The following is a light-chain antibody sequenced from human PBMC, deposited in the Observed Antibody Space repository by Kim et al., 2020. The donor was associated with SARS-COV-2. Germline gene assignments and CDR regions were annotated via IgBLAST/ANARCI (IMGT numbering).Light chain of an antibody. CDR2: GKN. V-gene: IGLV3-19*01. CDR3: QSRDSSGKVV. Sequence: SSELTQDPAVSVALGQTVSMTCQGDSLRRYYASWYQRRPGQAPVLVIYGKNNRPSGIPDRFSGPSSGNTASLTITGAQAEDEADYYCQSRDSSGKVVFGGGTQLTVL. CDR1: SLRRYY. J-gene: IGLJ2*01.